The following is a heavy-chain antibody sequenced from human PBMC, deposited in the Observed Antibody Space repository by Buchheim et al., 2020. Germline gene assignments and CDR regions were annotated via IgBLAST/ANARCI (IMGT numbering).Heavy chain of an antibody. CDR1: GFTFSTYV. CDR2: ISHDGSNK. CDR3: ARENIWTGYYSSRLYYYYGMDV. J-gene: IGHJ6*02. Sequence: QVQLVESGGGVVQPGRSLRLSCAVSGFTFSTYVMHWVRQAPGKGLEWVALISHDGSNKNYADSLKGRFTISRDNSKNTLYLQMNSLRAEDTAVYYCARENIWTGYYSSRLYYYYGMDVWGQGIT. V-gene: IGHV3-30-3*01. D-gene: IGHD3-9*01.